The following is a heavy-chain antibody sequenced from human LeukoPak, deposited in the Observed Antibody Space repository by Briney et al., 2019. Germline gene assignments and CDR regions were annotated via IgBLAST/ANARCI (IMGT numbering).Heavy chain of an antibody. J-gene: IGHJ5*02. V-gene: IGHV1-69*05. Sequence: ASVKVSCKASGGTFSSYAISWVRQAPGQGLEWMGRIIPIFGTANYAQKFQGRVTITTDESTSTAYMELSSLRSEDTAVYYCARGSPKITIFGVVISYWFDPWGQGTLVTVSS. CDR2: IIPIFGTA. D-gene: IGHD3-3*01. CDR3: ARGSPKITIFGVVISYWFDP. CDR1: GGTFSSYA.